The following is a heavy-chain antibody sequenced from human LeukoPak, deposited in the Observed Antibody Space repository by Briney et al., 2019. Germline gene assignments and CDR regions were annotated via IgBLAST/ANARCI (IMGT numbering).Heavy chain of an antibody. CDR1: GFTFSSYG. V-gene: IGHV3-66*01. CDR2: ISNDGDT. J-gene: IGHJ6*03. Sequence: GGTLRLSCAASGFTFSSYGMSWVRQGPGKGLECVSVISNDGDTYYADSVKGRFTISRDTSKNTVSLQMNSLRAEDTAVYYCAREGRKSRGVDIVRKKETGYYYYMDVWGKGTTVTVSS. CDR3: AREGRKSRGVDIVRKKETGYYYYMDV. D-gene: IGHD2-15*01.